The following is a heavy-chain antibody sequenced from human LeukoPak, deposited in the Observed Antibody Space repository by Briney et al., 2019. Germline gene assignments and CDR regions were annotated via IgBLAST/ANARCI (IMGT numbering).Heavy chain of an antibody. V-gene: IGHV6-1*01. CDR2: TYSRSKCYN. D-gene: IGHD3-10*01. CDR3: ARGRPRLTYYYGSGSYLDY. Sequence: SGPGLVKPSQTLSLTCAISGGSVSSNSAAWKWIRQSPSRGLEWLGRTYSRSKCYNDYAVSVKSRITINPDTSKNQFSLQLNSVTPEDTAVYYCARGRPRLTYYYGSGSYLDYWGQGTLVTVSS. CDR1: GGSVSSNSAA. J-gene: IGHJ4*02.